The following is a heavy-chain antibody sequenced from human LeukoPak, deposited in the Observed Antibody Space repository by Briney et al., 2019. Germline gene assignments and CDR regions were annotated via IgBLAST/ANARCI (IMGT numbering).Heavy chain of an antibody. V-gene: IGHV4-59*01. CDR1: GGSISSYY. D-gene: IGHD4-17*01. CDR3: ARLHIDDDYGDYDGGFFDY. CDR2: IYYSGST. J-gene: IGHJ4*02. Sequence: PSETLSLTCTVSGGSISSYYWSWIRQPPGKGLEWIGYIYYSGSTNYNPSLKSRVTISVDTSKNQFSLKLSSVTAADTAVYYCARLHIDDDYGDYDGGFFDYWGQGTLVTVSS.